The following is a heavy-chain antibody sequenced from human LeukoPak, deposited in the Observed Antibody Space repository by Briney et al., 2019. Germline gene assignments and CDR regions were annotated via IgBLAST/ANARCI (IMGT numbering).Heavy chain of an antibody. CDR3: VTYYWDY. CDR1: GFTFSTYS. Sequence: NPGGSLRLSCAGSGFTFSTYSMNWVRQAPGKGLEWVSFISSSSSSIYYADSLKGRFTISRDNANNSLYLQMNSLRAEDTALYYCVTYYWDYWGQGTLVTVSS. V-gene: IGHV3-21*01. D-gene: IGHD3-22*01. CDR2: ISSSSSSI. J-gene: IGHJ4*02.